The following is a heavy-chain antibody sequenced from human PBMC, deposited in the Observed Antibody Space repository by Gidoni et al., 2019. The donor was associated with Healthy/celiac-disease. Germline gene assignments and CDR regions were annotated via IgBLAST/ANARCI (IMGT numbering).Heavy chain of an antibody. CDR1: GFTFSDYY. V-gene: IGHV3-11*01. CDR2: SSSSGSNI. CDR3: AGPFGLTYDFDY. Sequence: QVQLVESGGGLFKPGGSLRLSCAASGFTFSDYYMSWIRQAPGKGLGGVSYSSSSGSNIYYENTGKSRCTITRDNAKNSLYLQMNSLRAEDTAVYYCAGPFGLTYDFDYWGQGTLVTVSS. D-gene: IGHD3-3*01. J-gene: IGHJ4*02.